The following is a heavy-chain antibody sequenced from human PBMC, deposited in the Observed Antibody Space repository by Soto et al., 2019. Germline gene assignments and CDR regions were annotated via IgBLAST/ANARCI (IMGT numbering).Heavy chain of an antibody. D-gene: IGHD3-3*01. CDR1: GFTFSGYA. CDR2: ITGSGTST. Sequence: TGGSLRLSCAASGFTFSGYAMTWVRQAPGKGLEWVSSITGSGTSTYYADSVKGRFIISRDNSKNTLYLQMNSLRAEDTAVYYCARDHGDFWSGYYPPGGGMDVWGQGTTVTVSS. J-gene: IGHJ6*02. CDR3: ARDHGDFWSGYYPPGGGMDV. V-gene: IGHV3-23*01.